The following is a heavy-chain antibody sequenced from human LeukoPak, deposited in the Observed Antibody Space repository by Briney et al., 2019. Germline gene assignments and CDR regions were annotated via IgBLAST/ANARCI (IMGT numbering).Heavy chain of an antibody. CDR2: ISGSGGST. V-gene: IGHV3-23*01. CDR3: SKKGQDYYDSSRERYYYYGMDV. J-gene: IGHJ6*02. CDR1: GFAFSSYA. D-gene: IGHD3-22*01. Sequence: GGSLRLSCAASGFAFSSYAMSWVRQAPGKGLEWVSAISGSGGSTYYADSVKGRFTISRDNSKITLYLQMNCLRAEDPPVYFCSKKGQDYYDSSRERYYYYGMDVWGQGTTVTVSS.